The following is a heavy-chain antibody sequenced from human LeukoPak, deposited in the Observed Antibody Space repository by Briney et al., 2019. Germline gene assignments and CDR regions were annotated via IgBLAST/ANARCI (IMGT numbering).Heavy chain of an antibody. Sequence: ASVKVSCKASGYTFTSYDINWVRQATGQGLEWMGWMNPNSGNTGYAQKFQGRGTITRNTSISTAYMELSSLRSEDTAVYYCARGSYYDFWSGYFNYYYYMDVWGKGTTVTVSS. CDR1: GYTFTSYD. CDR2: MNPNSGNT. V-gene: IGHV1-8*03. J-gene: IGHJ6*03. CDR3: ARGSYYDFWSGYFNYYYYMDV. D-gene: IGHD3-3*01.